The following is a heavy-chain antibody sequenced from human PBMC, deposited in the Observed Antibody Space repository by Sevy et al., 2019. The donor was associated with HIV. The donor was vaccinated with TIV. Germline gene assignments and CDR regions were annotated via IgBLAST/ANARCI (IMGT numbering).Heavy chain of an antibody. Sequence: GESLKISCAASGFTFSSYAMSWVRQAPGKGLEWVSAISGSGGSTYYADSVKGRFTISRDNSKNTLYLQMNSLRAEDTAVYYCAKLGGYSYGPPWYWGQGTLVTVSS. CDR2: ISGSGGST. J-gene: IGHJ4*02. V-gene: IGHV3-23*01. CDR1: GFTFSSYA. D-gene: IGHD5-18*01. CDR3: AKLGGYSYGPPWY.